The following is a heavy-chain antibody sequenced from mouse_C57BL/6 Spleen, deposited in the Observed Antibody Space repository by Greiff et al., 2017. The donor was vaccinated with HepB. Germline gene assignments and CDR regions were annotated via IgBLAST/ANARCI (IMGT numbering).Heavy chain of an antibody. D-gene: IGHD1-1*01. CDR3: ARPTVVATRGGPYAMDY. CDR1: GYTFTDYN. CDR2: INPNNGGT. V-gene: IGHV1-18*01. Sequence: VQLKQSGPELVKPGASVKIPCKASGYTFTDYNMDWVKQSHGKSLEWIGDINPNNGGTIYNQKFKGKATLTVDKSSSTAYMELRSLTSEDTAVYYCARPTVVATRGGPYAMDYWGQGTSVTVSS. J-gene: IGHJ4*01.